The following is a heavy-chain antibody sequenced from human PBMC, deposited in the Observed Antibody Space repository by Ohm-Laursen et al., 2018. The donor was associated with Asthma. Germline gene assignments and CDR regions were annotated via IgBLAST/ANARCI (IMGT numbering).Heavy chain of an antibody. D-gene: IGHD3-10*01. CDR3: ARERDGSGSYYYYYYGMDV. CDR2: ISTDGKTI. CDR1: GFTFSTYC. Sequence: SLRLSCAASGFTFSTYCMHWVRQAPGKGLVWVSRISTDGKTINYADSVKGRFTISRDNSKNTLYLQMNSLRAEDTAVYYCARERDGSGSYYYYYYGMDVWGQGTTVTVSS. J-gene: IGHJ6*02. V-gene: IGHV3-74*01.